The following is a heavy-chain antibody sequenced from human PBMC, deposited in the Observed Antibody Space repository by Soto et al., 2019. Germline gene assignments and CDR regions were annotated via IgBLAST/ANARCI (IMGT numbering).Heavy chain of an antibody. CDR1: GYTFTSYD. V-gene: IGHV1-8*01. CDR3: AGGLRFLEWLDYYYYYGMDV. Sequence: ASVKVSCKASGYTFTSYDINWVRQATGQGLEWMGWMNPNSGNTGYAQKFQGRVTMTRNTSISTAYMELSSLRSEDTAVYYCAGGLRFLEWLDYYYYYGMDVWGQGTTVTVSS. D-gene: IGHD3-3*01. CDR2: MNPNSGNT. J-gene: IGHJ6*02.